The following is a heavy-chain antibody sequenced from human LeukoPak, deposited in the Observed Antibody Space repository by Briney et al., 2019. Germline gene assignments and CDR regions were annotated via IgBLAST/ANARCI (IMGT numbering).Heavy chain of an antibody. Sequence: GGSLRLSCAASGFTFSSYGMHWVRQAPGKGLEWVAVISYDGSNNYYADSVKGRFTISRDNSKNTLYLQMNSLRAEDTAVYYCAKGTQFDPWGQGTLVTVSP. J-gene: IGHJ5*02. V-gene: IGHV3-30*18. CDR2: ISYDGSNN. CDR3: AKGTQFDP. CDR1: GFTFSSYG.